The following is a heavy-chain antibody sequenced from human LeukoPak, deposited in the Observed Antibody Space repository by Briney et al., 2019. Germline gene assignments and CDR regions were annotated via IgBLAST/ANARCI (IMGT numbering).Heavy chain of an antibody. J-gene: IGHJ4*02. CDR1: GYTFTSYG. CDR2: ISAYNGNT. D-gene: IGHD3-10*01. V-gene: IGHV1-18*01. CDR3: ARDARVLLWFGEWGGFDY. Sequence: ASVKVSCKASGYTFTSYGISWVRQAPGQGLEWMGWISAYNGNTNYAQKLQGRVTMTTDTSTSTAYMELRSLRSDDTAVYYCARDARVLLWFGEWGGFDYWGQGTLVTVSS.